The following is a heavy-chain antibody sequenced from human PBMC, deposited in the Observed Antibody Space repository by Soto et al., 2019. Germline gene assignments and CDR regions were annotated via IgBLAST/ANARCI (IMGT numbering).Heavy chain of an antibody. Sequence: ASVKVSCKASGYTFTSFDINWVRQATGQVLEWMGWMNPNSGHTGYAQKFQGRVTMTRDTSISTAYMELSSLRYEDTAVYYCTRGRNSGDGYNGGGYWGQGTLVTVSS. V-gene: IGHV1-8*01. D-gene: IGHD1-1*01. CDR3: TRGRNSGDGYNGGGY. J-gene: IGHJ4*02. CDR1: GYTFTSFD. CDR2: MNPNSGHT.